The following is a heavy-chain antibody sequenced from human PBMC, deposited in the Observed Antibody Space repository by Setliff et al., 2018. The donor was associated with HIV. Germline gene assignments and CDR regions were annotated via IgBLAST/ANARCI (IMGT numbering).Heavy chain of an antibody. J-gene: IGHJ6*02. D-gene: IGHD1-1*01. Sequence: GGSLRLSCAASGFIFSSYAMHWVRQAPGKGLEWVAVMSYDGNNKYYADSVKGRFTISRDNSKNTLFLQMNSLRAEDTAVYYCATRVTDDDFYYYYYGMDVWGQGTTVTVSS. CDR3: ATRVTDDDFYYYYYGMDV. V-gene: IGHV3-30*07. CDR1: GFIFSSYA. CDR2: MSYDGNNK.